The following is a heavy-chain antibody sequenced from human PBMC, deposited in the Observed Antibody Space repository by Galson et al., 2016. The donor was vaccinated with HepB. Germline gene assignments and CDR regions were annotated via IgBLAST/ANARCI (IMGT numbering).Heavy chain of an antibody. CDR1: GFSFSTSG. V-gene: IGHV3-23*01. CDR3: ARRTEGTIWSVDI. D-gene: IGHD1-1*01. Sequence: LRLSCAASGFSFSTSGMSWVRQTPGRGLEWVSGITGSGDATHYIDSVKGRFTISRDNSKSTVYLQMDSLRAEDTAVYYCARRTEGTIWSVDIWGQGTMVSVSS. CDR2: ITGSGDAT. J-gene: IGHJ3*02.